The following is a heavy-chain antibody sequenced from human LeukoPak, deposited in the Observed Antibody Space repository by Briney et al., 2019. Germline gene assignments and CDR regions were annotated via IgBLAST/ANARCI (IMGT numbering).Heavy chain of an antibody. J-gene: IGHJ4*02. CDR2: ISGSGGST. CDR1: GFTFSSYP. CDR3: AKLPTIYSSGYFDY. Sequence: PGGSLRPSCAASGFTFSSYPMSWVRQAPGKGLEWVSAISGSGGSTYYADSVKGRFTISRDNSKNTLYLQMNSLRAEDTAVYYCAKLPTIYSSGYFDYWGQGTLVTVSS. V-gene: IGHV3-23*01. D-gene: IGHD3-22*01.